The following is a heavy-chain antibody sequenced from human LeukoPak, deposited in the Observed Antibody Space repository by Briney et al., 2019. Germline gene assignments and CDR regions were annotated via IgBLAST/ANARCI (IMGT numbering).Heavy chain of an antibody. D-gene: IGHD1-7*01. CDR1: GFTFSSYG. V-gene: IGHV3-33*01. J-gene: IGHJ3*02. CDR2: IWYDGSNK. CDR3: ASYNWNYAAAFDI. Sequence: GRSLRLSCAASGFTFSSYGVHWVRQAPGKGLEWVAVIWYDGSNKYYADSVKGRFTISRDNSKNTLYLQMNSLRAEDTAVYYCASYNWNYAAAFDIWGQGTMVTVSS.